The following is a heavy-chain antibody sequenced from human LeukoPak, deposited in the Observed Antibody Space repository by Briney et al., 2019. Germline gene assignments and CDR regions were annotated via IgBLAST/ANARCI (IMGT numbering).Heavy chain of an antibody. CDR1: GFTFSSYA. CDR3: AKVPRPYCSGGSCYHFNY. Sequence: GGSLRLSCATSGFTFSSYAMSWVRLAPGKGLEWVSLVSSSGGRTYYADSVKGRFTISRDNSKNTVYLQVNSLRAEDTAVYFCAKVPRPYCSGGSCYHFNYWGQGTLVTVSS. CDR2: VSSSGGRT. D-gene: IGHD2-15*01. V-gene: IGHV3-23*01. J-gene: IGHJ4*02.